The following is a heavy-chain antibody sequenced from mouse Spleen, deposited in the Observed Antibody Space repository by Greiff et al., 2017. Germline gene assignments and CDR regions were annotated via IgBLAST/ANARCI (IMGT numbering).Heavy chain of an antibody. D-gene: IGHD1-1*01. Sequence: VQLQQSGAELVRPGTSVKVSCKASGYAFTNYLIEWVKQRPGQGLEWIGVINPGSGGTNYNEKFKGKATLTADKSSSTAYMQLSSLTSEDSAVYFCARRLYYYGSSYGDYAMDYWGQGTSVTVSS. CDR2: INPGSGGT. J-gene: IGHJ4*01. V-gene: IGHV1-54*01. CDR3: ARRLYYYGSSYGDYAMDY. CDR1: GYAFTNYL.